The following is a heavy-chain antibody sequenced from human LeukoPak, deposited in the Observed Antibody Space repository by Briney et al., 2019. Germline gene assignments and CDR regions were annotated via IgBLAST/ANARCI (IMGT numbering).Heavy chain of an antibody. J-gene: IGHJ4*02. CDR3: ARDRAEMATIDFDY. Sequence: TGGSLRLSCAASGFTFSSYAMHWVRQAPGKGLEWVAVISYDGSNKYYADSVKGRFTISRDNSKNTLYVQMNSLRAEDTAVYYCARDRAEMATIDFDYWGQGTLVTVSS. D-gene: IGHD5-24*01. CDR1: GFTFSSYA. CDR2: ISYDGSNK. V-gene: IGHV3-30-3*01.